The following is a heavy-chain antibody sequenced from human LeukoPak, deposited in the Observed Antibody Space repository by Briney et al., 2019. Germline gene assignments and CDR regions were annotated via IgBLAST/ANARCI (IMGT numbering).Heavy chain of an antibody. CDR3: ARVGLRPYFDY. CDR1: GLTFSSYS. D-gene: IGHD5-12*01. Sequence: GGSLRLSCAASGLTFSSYSMNWVRQAPGKGLEWVSSISSSSSYIYYADSVKGRFTISRDNAKNSLYLQMNSLRAEDTAVYYCARVGLRPYFDYWGQGTLVTVSS. V-gene: IGHV3-21*01. J-gene: IGHJ4*02. CDR2: ISSSSSYI.